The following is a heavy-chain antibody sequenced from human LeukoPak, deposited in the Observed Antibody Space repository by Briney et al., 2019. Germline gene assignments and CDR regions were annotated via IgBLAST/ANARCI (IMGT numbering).Heavy chain of an antibody. D-gene: IGHD6-13*01. CDR1: GGSISSYY. J-gene: IGHJ6*02. CDR3: ARRPFSSSWYPYYYYYGMDV. V-gene: IGHV4-59*08. Sequence: PSETLSLTCTVSGGSISSYYWSWIRQPPGKGLEWIGYIYYSGSTNYNPSLKSRVTISVDTSKNQFSLKLSSVTAADTAVYYCARRPFSSSWYPYYYYYGMDVWGQGTTVTVSS. CDR2: IYYSGST.